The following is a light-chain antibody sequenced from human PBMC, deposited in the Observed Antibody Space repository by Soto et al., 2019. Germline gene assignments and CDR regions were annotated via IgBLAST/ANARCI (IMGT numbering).Light chain of an antibody. J-gene: IGLJ2*01. Sequence: QSALTQPASVSGSPGQSITISCTGTSSDVGGYNYVSWYQQHPGKAPKLMIYDVGNGPSGVFDRFSGSKSGNTASVTITGLHAEYEAEYYCISYTSSRTLVFGGGTKLTV. CDR2: DVG. V-gene: IGLV2-14*01. CDR1: SSDVGGYNY. CDR3: ISYTSSRTLV.